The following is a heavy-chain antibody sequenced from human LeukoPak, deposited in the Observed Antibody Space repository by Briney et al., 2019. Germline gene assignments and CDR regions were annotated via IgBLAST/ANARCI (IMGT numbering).Heavy chain of an antibody. CDR2: ISSSGSTI. D-gene: IGHD1/OR15-1a*01. Sequence: LSLTCTVSGGSISSSSYYWGWIRQAPGKGLEWVSYISSSGSTIYYAESVKGRFTISRDNAKNSLYLQMNSLRAEDTAVYYCAREAYNWNNRMVDYWGQGTLVTVSS. CDR3: AREAYNWNNRMVDY. V-gene: IGHV3-11*04. CDR1: GGSISSSSYY. J-gene: IGHJ4*02.